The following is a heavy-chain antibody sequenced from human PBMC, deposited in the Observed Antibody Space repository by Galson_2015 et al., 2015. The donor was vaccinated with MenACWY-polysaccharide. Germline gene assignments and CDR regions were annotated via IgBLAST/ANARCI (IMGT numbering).Heavy chain of an antibody. V-gene: IGHV3-30-3*01. CDR3: ARVYCDRTNCYGMDV. D-gene: IGHD2/OR15-2a*01. J-gene: IGHJ6*02. Sequence: SLRLSCAASGFTFSSYAMHWVRQAPGKGLEWVAIISYDGTNKYYADSVKGRFTISRDNSKNTLYVQMNSLRAEDTAVYYCARVYCDRTNCYGMDVWGQGTTVTVSS. CDR2: ISYDGTNK. CDR1: GFTFSSYA.